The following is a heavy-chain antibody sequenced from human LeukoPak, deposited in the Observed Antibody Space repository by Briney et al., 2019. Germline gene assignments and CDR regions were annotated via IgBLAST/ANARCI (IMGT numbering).Heavy chain of an antibody. V-gene: IGHV4-34*01. J-gene: IGHJ6*03. CDR1: GGSFSGYY. D-gene: IGHD5-12*01. CDR2: INHSGST. Sequence: PSETLSLTCAVYGGSFSGYYWSWIRQPPGKGLEWIGGINHSGSTNYNPSLKSRVTISVDTSKNQFSLKLSSVTAADTAVYYCARVATRYYYYMDVWGKGTTVTVSS. CDR3: ARVATRYYYYMDV.